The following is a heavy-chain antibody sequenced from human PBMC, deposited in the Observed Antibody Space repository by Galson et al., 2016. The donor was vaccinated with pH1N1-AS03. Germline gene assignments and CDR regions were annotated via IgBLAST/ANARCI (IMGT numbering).Heavy chain of an antibody. J-gene: IGHJ5*01. Sequence: SLRLSCAASGFTFSKYAMTWVRQAPRKGLEWVSVIGVSGTFYAESVKGRFTISRDNSKATLYLQMSRLRADDTAVYYCEGSDFWGHGTLVTVSS. CDR1: GFTFSKYA. V-gene: IGHV3-23*01. CDR2: IGVSGT. CDR3: EGSDF.